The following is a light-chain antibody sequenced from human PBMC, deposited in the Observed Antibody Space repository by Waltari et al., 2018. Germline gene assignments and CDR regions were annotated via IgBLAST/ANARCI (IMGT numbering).Light chain of an antibody. CDR3: QQSYSTPPIT. J-gene: IGKJ2*01. V-gene: IGKV1-39*01. CDR1: QNINKY. Sequence: DIQMTQSPSSLSASVGDRVTITCRASQNINKYLNWYQQKPGKAPKLLIYAASSLQSGVPSRFSGSGSGTDYTLTISSLQPEDSATYYCQQSYSTPPITFGQGTKVEI. CDR2: AAS.